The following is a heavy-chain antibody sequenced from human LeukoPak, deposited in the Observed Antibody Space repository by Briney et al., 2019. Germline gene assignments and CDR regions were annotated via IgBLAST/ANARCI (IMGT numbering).Heavy chain of an antibody. J-gene: IGHJ4*02. Sequence: SETLSLSCAVSGVSISNYYLTWVRQPPGQGLEWVGYIYTEGSTNHNPPLRSRGPISVDTSQNQFSLKLSSVTASDTAVYYCARRFAGSRGEVFDYWGQGTLVTVSS. CDR3: ARRFAGSRGEVFDY. CDR1: GVSISNYY. V-gene: IGHV4-4*08. CDR2: IYTEGST. D-gene: IGHD1-26*01.